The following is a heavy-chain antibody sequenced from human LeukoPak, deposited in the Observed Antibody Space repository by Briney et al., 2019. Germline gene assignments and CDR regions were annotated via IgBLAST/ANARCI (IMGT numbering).Heavy chain of an antibody. Sequence: ASVKVSCKASGYTFTGYYMHWVRQAPGQGLEWMGRINPNSGGTNYAQKFQGRVTMTRDTSNSTAYMEMSRLRSDDTAVYYCARNIGSYYYDSSFDYWGQGTLVTVSS. CDR2: INPNSGGT. J-gene: IGHJ4*02. CDR1: GYTFTGYY. D-gene: IGHD3-22*01. CDR3: ARNIGSYYYDSSFDY. V-gene: IGHV1-2*06.